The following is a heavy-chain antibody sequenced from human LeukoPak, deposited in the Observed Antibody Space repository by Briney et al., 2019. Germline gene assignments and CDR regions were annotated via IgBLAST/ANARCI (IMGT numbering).Heavy chain of an antibody. CDR2: IYYGGTT. CDR1: GGSISTSSYY. J-gene: IGHJ6*02. Sequence: SETLSLTCTVSGGSISTSSYYWGWIRQPPGKGLEWIGSIYYGGTTYYNPSLKSRVTISVDTSKNQFSLKLSSVTAADTAVYYCARVLYSSSWRYYYYYYGMDVWGQGTTVTVSS. V-gene: IGHV4-39*07. CDR3: ARVLYSSSWRYYYYYYGMDV. D-gene: IGHD6-13*01.